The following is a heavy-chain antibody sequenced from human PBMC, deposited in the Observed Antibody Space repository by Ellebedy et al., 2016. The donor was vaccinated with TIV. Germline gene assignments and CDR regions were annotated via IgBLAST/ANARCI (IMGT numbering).Heavy chain of an antibody. CDR1: GFTFSPYA. V-gene: IGHV3-23*01. J-gene: IGHJ4*02. CDR3: AKDRTSGDGYWGFDS. CDR2: IVGSGA. D-gene: IGHD2-21*02. Sequence: GESLKISCAASGFTFSPYAMAWVRQAPGKGLEWVSGIVGSGAEKYADSVKGRFTISRDNSKRTVDLQMRSVRDEDTAVYFCAKDRTSGDGYWGFDSWGQGTMVSVSS.